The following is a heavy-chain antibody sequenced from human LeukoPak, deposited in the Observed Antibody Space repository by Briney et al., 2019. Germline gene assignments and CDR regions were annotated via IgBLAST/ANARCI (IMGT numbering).Heavy chain of an antibody. CDR3: ATDRGYGGGGNYYYYGMDV. Sequence: ASVKVSCKVSGYTLTELSMHWVRQAPGKGLEWMGGFDPEDGETIYAQKFQGRVTMTEDTSTDTAYMELSSLRSEDTAVYHCATDRGYGGGGNYYYYGMDVWGQGTTVTVSS. CDR1: GYTLTELS. D-gene: IGHD4-23*01. V-gene: IGHV1-24*01. CDR2: FDPEDGET. J-gene: IGHJ6*02.